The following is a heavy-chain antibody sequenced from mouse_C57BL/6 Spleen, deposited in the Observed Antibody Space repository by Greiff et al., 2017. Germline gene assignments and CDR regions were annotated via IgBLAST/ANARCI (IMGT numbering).Heavy chain of an antibody. CDR1: GFTFSDYG. V-gene: IGHV5-17*01. CDR2: ISSGSSTI. CDR3: ARPTINAMDY. J-gene: IGHJ4*01. Sequence: EVQLVESGGGLVKPGGSLKLSCAASGFTFSDYGMHWVRQAPEKGLEWVAYISSGSSTIYYADTVKGRFTISRDNAKNTLFLQMTSLRSEDTAMYYCARPTINAMDYWGQGTSVTVSS.